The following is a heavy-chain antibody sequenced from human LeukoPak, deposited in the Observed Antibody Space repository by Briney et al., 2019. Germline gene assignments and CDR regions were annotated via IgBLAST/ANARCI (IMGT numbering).Heavy chain of an antibody. CDR1: GFTFSSYW. D-gene: IGHD2-2*01. J-gene: IGHJ6*02. V-gene: IGHV3-7*01. CDR3: ARDRCSSTSCYPDNYCYYGMDV. CDR2: IKQDGSEK. Sequence: PGGSLRLSCAASGFTFSSYWMSWVRQAPGKGLEGVANIKQDGSEKYYVDSVKGRFTISRDNAKNSLSLQMNSLRAADTAVYYCARDRCSSTSCYPDNYCYYGMDVWGQGTTVTVSS.